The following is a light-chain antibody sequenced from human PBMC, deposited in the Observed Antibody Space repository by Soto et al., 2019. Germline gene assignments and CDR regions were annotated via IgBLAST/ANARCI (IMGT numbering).Light chain of an antibody. CDR2: DVN. CDR1: SSDIGAYNF. CDR3: TSWTPRTTIK. J-gene: IGLJ2*01. V-gene: IGLV2-14*03. Sequence: QSALTQPASVSGSPGQSITISCTGTSSDIGAYNFVSWYQQHPGKAPKLMLYDVNIRPSGVSNRFSGSKSGNTASLTISGLQGEDKAVFYCTSWTPRTTIKFGGGTK.